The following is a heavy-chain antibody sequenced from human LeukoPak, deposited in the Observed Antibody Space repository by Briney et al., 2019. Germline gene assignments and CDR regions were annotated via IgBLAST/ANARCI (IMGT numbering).Heavy chain of an antibody. CDR3: AKLGGSGTYWPFDY. CDR2: ISGSGGGS. Sequence: GGSLRLSCAASGFTFSSYAMSWVRQAPGKGLEWVSSISGSGGGSYYADSVKGRFTIPRDNSKNTLFLQMNSLRAEDTAVYYCAKLGGSGTYWPFDYWGQGTLVTVSS. J-gene: IGHJ4*02. V-gene: IGHV3-23*01. CDR1: GFTFSSYA. D-gene: IGHD3-10*01.